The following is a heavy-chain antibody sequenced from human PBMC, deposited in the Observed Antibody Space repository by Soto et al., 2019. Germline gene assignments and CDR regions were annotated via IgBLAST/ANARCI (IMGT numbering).Heavy chain of an antibody. Sequence: GSLRLSCAASGFTFSSYAMHWVRQAPGKGLEWVAVISYDGSNKYYADSVKGRFAISRDNSKNTLYLQMNSLRAEDTAVYYCASIPPATVVTPRGYYYYYGMDVWGQGTTVTVSS. CDR2: ISYDGSNK. J-gene: IGHJ6*02. CDR1: GFTFSSYA. CDR3: ASIPPATVVTPRGYYYYYGMDV. D-gene: IGHD4-17*01. V-gene: IGHV3-30*09.